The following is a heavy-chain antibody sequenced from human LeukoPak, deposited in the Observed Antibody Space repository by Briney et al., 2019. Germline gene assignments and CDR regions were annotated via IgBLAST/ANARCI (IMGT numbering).Heavy chain of an antibody. Sequence: GGSLRLSCAASGFIFNYYWLTWVRQAPGKGLEWVANIQQDGSEKYYVDSVKGRFIISRDNAKNSLYLQMNSLRAEDTAVYYCARVRKLRTRGVMDPLDYWGQGTLVTVSS. V-gene: IGHV3-7*01. CDR1: GFIFNYYW. CDR2: IQQDGSEK. CDR3: ARVRKLRTRGVMDPLDY. D-gene: IGHD3-10*01. J-gene: IGHJ4*02.